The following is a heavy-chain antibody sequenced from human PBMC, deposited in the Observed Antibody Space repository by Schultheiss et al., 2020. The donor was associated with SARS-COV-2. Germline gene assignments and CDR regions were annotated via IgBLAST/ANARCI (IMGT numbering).Heavy chain of an antibody. CDR3: ARSPDYWNFDS. D-gene: IGHD4-11*01. CDR2: VIPKSGGT. Sequence: ASVKVSCKASGYTFTDYFMYWVRQAPGQGLEWMGWVIPKSGGTTYAQKFQGWVTMTRDTSISTAYMELSRLRSDDTAVYYCARSPDYWNFDSWGQGTLVTVSS. J-gene: IGHJ4*02. CDR1: GYTFTDYF. V-gene: IGHV1-2*04.